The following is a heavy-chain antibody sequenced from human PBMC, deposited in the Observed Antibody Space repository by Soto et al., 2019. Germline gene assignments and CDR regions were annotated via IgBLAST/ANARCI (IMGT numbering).Heavy chain of an antibody. CDR3: AKGFGGQQVLQMDV. CDR1: GFTFSAYA. V-gene: IGHV3-23*01. J-gene: IGHJ6*02. D-gene: IGHD6-13*01. Sequence: GGSLRLSCTASGFTFSAYAMNWVRQAPGKGLEWVSGIIGGSGSTYYADSVKGRFTISRDNSKNTLYLQLNSLTAEDTAVYYCAKGFGGQQVLQMDVWGQGTTVTVSS. CDR2: IIGGSGST.